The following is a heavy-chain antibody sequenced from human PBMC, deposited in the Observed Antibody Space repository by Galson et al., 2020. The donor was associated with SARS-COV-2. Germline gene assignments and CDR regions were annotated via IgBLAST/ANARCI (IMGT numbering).Heavy chain of an antibody. D-gene: IGHD3-3*01. CDR3: AKEDDYDFRSRSEADHGFIDV. Sequence: GGSLRLSCAASGFTFSSYGMHWVRQAPGKGLEWVAGVWYDGSNKYYADSVQGRFTITRDNSKNTLYLQMNSLSAEDTAVYYCAKEDDYDFRSRSEADHGFIDVWGRGTTVSVSS. J-gene: IGHJ6*03. V-gene: IGHV3-33*06. CDR1: GFTFSSYG. CDR2: VWYDGSNK.